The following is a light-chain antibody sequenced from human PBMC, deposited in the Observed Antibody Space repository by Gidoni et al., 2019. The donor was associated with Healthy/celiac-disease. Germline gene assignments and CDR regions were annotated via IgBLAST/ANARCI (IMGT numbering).Light chain of an antibody. CDR1: QSISSY. J-gene: IGKJ2*01. CDR2: AAS. V-gene: IGKV1-39*01. Sequence: DIQMIQSPSSLSASVGDRVTITCRASQSISSYLNWYQQKPGKAPKLLIYAASSLQSGVPSRFSGSGSGTDFTLTISSLQPEDFATYYCQQSYSTPYTFGQXTKLEIK. CDR3: QQSYSTPYT.